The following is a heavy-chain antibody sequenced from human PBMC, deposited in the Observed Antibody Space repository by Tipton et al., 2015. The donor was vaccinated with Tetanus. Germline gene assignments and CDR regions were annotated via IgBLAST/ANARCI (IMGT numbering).Heavy chain of an antibody. J-gene: IGHJ4*02. CDR2: IFNDGTRS. CDR3: ASPPAVTVADPFAY. V-gene: IGHV3-74*01. CDR1: GFAFSSNW. D-gene: IGHD6-19*01. Sequence: TASGFAFSSNWMHWVRQAPGKGLVWVSAIFNDGTRSTYADSVKGRFTISRDNAKNTLYLQMNSLRVEDTAVYYCASPPAVTVADPFAYWGQGTLVAVSS.